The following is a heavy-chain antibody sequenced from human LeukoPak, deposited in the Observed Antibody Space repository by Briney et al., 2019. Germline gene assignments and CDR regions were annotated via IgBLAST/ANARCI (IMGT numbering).Heavy chain of an antibody. CDR3: ARVKDHYFDY. J-gene: IGHJ4*02. CDR1: GGSFSGYY. CDR2: INHSGST. V-gene: IGHV4-34*01. Sequence: PSQTLSLTCAVYGGSFSGYYWSWIRQPPGKGLEWIGEINHSGSTNYNPSLKSRVTISVDTSKNQFSLKLSSVTAADTAVYYCARVKDHYFDYWGQGTLVTVSS.